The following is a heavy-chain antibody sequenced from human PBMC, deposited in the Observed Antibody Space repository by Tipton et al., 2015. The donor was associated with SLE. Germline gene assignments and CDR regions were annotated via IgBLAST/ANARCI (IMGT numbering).Heavy chain of an antibody. D-gene: IGHD3-22*01. J-gene: IGHJ4*02. V-gene: IGHV3-23*01. CDR3: ARESRGSSGYGGGDY. Sequence: SLRLSCVASGFTFNDYAMTWVRQAAGKGLEWVSTINDNGDTADYAESVKGRFTISRDNSKSSLFLQLNNLRVEDTALYYCARESRGSSGYGGGDYWGQGILVTVSS. CDR1: GFTFNDYA. CDR2: INDNGDTA.